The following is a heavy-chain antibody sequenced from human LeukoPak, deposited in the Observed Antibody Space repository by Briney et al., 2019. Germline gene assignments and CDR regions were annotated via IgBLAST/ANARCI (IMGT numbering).Heavy chain of an antibody. Sequence: GGSLRLSCAASGFTFSSYEMNWVRQAPGKGLEWVSYIGSSSSSIYYADSVKGRFTISRDNGKNSLYLQMNSLRAEDTAVYYCARVRGYSYGSAPDYWGQGTLVTVSS. CDR1: GFTFSSYE. CDR2: IGSSSSSI. CDR3: ARVRGYSYGSAPDY. J-gene: IGHJ4*02. V-gene: IGHV3-48*03. D-gene: IGHD5-18*01.